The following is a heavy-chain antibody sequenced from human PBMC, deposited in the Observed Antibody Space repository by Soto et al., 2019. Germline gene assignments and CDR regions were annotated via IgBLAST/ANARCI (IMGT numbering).Heavy chain of an antibody. V-gene: IGHV3-33*06. CDR2: VWFDGSNE. CDR1: GFTFSSYW. Sequence: PGGSLRLSCAASGFTFSSYWMHWVRQAPGKGLEWVAVVWFDGSNEFYADSVKGRFTISRDNSKKTLFLQMNSLRAEDTAVYYCAKMVGVSVAAAGFDLWGQRTLVTVSS. CDR3: AKMVGVSVAAAGFDL. J-gene: IGHJ4*02. D-gene: IGHD6-13*01.